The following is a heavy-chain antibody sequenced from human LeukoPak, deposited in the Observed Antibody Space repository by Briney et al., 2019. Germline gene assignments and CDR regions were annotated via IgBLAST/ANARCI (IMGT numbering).Heavy chain of an antibody. CDR2: ITFSGDTA. Sequence: GGSLRLSCAASGFNFNNYHMTWVPQAPGEGLEWVSIITFSGDTAYYADSVKGRFTISRDNSKDTLYLQMNSLRAEDTAIYYCAKKSQSRGRGAFDIWGQGTMVTVSS. J-gene: IGHJ3*02. CDR3: AKKSQSRGRGAFDI. D-gene: IGHD3-10*01. CDR1: GFNFNNYH. V-gene: IGHV3-23*01.